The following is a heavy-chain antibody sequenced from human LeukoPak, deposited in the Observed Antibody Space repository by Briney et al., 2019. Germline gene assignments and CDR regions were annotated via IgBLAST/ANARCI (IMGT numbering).Heavy chain of an antibody. Sequence: GGSLRLSCAASGFTFSNAWMSWVRQAPGKGLEWVGRIKSKTDGGTTDYAAPVKGRFTISRDDSKNTLYLQMNSLKTEDTAVYYCTTTRMITFGEVIARDYWGQGTLVTVSS. D-gene: IGHD3-16*02. CDR1: GFTFSNAW. CDR3: TTTRMITFGEVIARDY. CDR2: IKSKTDGGTT. V-gene: IGHV3-15*01. J-gene: IGHJ4*02.